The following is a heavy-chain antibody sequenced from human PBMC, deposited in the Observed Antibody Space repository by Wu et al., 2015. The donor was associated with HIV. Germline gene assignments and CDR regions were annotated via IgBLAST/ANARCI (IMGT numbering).Heavy chain of an antibody. CDR2: INPSGGST. CDR1: GYTFTSYY. V-gene: IGHV1-46*01. D-gene: IGHD4-17*01. J-gene: IGHJ2*01. CDR3: ARVANAGADYGDTAPGSFDL. Sequence: QVQLVQSGAEVKKPGASVKVSCKASGYTFTSYYMHWVRQAPGQGLEWMGIINPSGGSTSYAQKFQGRVTMTRDTSTSTVYMELSSLRSEDTAVYYCARVANAGADYGDTAPGSFDLWGRGTLVTVSS.